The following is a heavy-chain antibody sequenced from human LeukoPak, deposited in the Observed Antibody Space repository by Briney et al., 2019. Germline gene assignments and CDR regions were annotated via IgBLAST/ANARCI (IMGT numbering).Heavy chain of an antibody. V-gene: IGHV3-30*02. CDR1: GFSFSVYV. CDR2: IAYDGSNK. Sequence: GGSLRLSCAASGFSFSVYVMHWVRQAPGAGPEWVASIAYDGSNKYHADSVKGRFTISRDNAENSLYLRMNTLRAEDTAVYYCAVHSSGWKRFDYWGQGTLVTVSS. J-gene: IGHJ4*02. D-gene: IGHD6-19*01. CDR3: AVHSSGWKRFDY.